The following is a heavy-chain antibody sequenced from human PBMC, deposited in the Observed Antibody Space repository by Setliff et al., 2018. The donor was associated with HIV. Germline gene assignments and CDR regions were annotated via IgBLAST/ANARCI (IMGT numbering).Heavy chain of an antibody. CDR2: IKQDGSQK. J-gene: IGHJ3*02. V-gene: IGHV3-7*03. Sequence: HPGGSLRLSCAASGFTFSSYWMSWVRQAPGKGPEWVANIKQDGSQKFYADSVKGRITVSRDNAKNSLYLQMNSLRAEDTALYYCAKDNEGIGWYNGAFDIWGQGTMVTVSS. D-gene: IGHD6-19*01. CDR3: AKDNEGIGWYNGAFDI. CDR1: GFTFSSYW.